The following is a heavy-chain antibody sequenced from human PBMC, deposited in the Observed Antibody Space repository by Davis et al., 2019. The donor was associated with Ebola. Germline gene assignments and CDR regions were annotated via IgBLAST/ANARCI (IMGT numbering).Heavy chain of an antibody. CDR1: GGSISSYY. CDR2: ISYHGKNI. J-gene: IGHJ4*02. V-gene: IGHV3-30*03. CDR3: ARVFAAAADY. Sequence: LSLTCTVSGGSISSYYWSWIRQAPGKGLEWVAFISYHGKNIPYADSVWGRFTISRDNSKNTLYLQMNSLRPEDTAVYYCARVFAAAADYWGQGTLVTVSS. D-gene: IGHD6-13*01.